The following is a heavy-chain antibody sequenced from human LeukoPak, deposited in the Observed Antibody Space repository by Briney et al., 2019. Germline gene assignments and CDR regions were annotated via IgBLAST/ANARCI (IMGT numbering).Heavy chain of an antibody. D-gene: IGHD3-16*02. CDR3: ARVAGSVWGSYRDPYYFDY. CDR1: GGSISSGGYS. CDR2: IYHSGST. Sequence: SETLSLTCAVSGGSISSGGYSWSWIRQPPGKGLEWIGYIYHSGSTYYNPSLKSRVTISVDRSKNQFSLKLSSVTAADTAVYYCARVAGSVWGSYRDPYYFDYWGQGTLVTVSS. J-gene: IGHJ4*02. V-gene: IGHV4-30-2*01.